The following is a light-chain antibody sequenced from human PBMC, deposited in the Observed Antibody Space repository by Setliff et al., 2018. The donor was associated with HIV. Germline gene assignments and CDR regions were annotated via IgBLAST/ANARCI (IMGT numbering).Light chain of an antibody. CDR1: SSDVGGYKY. Sequence: QSALTQPASVSGSPGQSITFSCTGTSSDVGGYKYVSWYQQYPGRAPKLMIYDVSKRPSGVSNRFSGSKSGNTASLTISGLQAEDEADYYCSSYTSSSTYVFGSGTKVTVL. CDR2: DVS. J-gene: IGLJ1*01. V-gene: IGLV2-14*01. CDR3: SSYTSSSTYV.